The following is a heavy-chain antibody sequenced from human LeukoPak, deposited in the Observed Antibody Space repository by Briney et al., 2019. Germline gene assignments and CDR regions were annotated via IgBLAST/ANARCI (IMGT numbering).Heavy chain of an antibody. CDR2: IYSGGST. Sequence: GGSLRFSCAASGFTVSSNYMSWVRQAPGKGLEWVSVIYSGGSTYYADSVKGRFTISRDNSKNTLYLQMNSLRAEDTAVYYCARDPGAAAGTFDYWGQGTLVTVSS. D-gene: IGHD6-13*01. V-gene: IGHV3-66*01. CDR3: ARDPGAAAGTFDY. J-gene: IGHJ4*02. CDR1: GFTVSSNY.